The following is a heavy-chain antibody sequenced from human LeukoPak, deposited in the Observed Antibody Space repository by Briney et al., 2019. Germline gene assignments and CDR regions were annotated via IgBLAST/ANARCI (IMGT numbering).Heavy chain of an antibody. CDR3: AKNADCAGGNCYRFDS. J-gene: IGHJ4*02. V-gene: IGHV3-23*01. D-gene: IGHD2-21*01. Sequence: PGGSLRLSCAASGFSFTSSAMSWVRQAPGKGLEWVSSISGSGGSTYYADSVRGRFTISGDSSKNTLFLQMNSLRAEDTAIYYCAKNADCAGGNCYRFDSWGQGPLVTVST. CDR1: GFSFTSSA. CDR2: ISGSGGST.